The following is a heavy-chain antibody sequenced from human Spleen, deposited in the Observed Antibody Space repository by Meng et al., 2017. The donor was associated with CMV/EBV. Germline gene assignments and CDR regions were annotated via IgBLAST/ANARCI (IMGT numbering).Heavy chain of an antibody. V-gene: IGHV1-69*02. Sequence: SVKVSCKASGYTFTAHYFHWVRQAPGQGLEWMGRIIPILGIANYAQKFQGRVTITADKSTSTAYMELSSLRSEDTAVYYCELAVAGNRFDYWGQGTLVTVSS. CDR3: ELAVAGNRFDY. D-gene: IGHD6-19*01. J-gene: IGHJ4*02. CDR2: IIPILGIA. CDR1: GYTFTAHY.